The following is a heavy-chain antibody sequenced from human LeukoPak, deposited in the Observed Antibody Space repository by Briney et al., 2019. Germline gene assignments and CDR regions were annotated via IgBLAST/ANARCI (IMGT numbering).Heavy chain of an antibody. CDR2: IYHSGST. CDR1: GGSISSYY. D-gene: IGHD3-22*01. J-gene: IGHJ4*02. CDR3: AREYYYDSSGLFDY. Sequence: SETLSLTCTVSGGSISSYYWGWIRQPPGKGLEWIGSIYHSGSTYYNPSLKSRVTISVDTSKNQFSLKLSSVTAADTAVYYCAREYYYDSSGLFDYWGQGTLVTVSS. V-gene: IGHV4-38-2*02.